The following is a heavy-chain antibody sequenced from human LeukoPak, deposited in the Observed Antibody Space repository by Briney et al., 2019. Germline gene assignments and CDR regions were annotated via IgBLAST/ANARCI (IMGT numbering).Heavy chain of an antibody. D-gene: IGHD5-24*01. CDR1: GFTFSRSW. CDR3: ARVEIREDFDY. J-gene: IGHJ4*02. V-gene: IGHV3-7*01. Sequence: GGSLRLSCTASGFTFSRSWVAWIRQAPGKGLEWVANINPDASDKYYVDIVKGRFTVSRDNTKNTVSLQMNSLRIDDTAVYYCARVEIREDFDYWGQGVLVTVPS. CDR2: INPDASDK.